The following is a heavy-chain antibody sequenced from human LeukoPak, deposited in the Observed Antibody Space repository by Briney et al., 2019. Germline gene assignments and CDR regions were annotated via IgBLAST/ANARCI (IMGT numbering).Heavy chain of an antibody. Sequence: SETLSLTCAVYGGSSSGYYWSWIRQPPGKGLEWIGEINHSGSTNYNPSLKSRVTISVDTSKNQFSLKLSSVTAADTAVYYCARRGFYYDILTGYRYYFDYWGQGTLVTVSS. D-gene: IGHD3-9*01. J-gene: IGHJ4*02. V-gene: IGHV4-34*01. CDR1: GGSSSGYY. CDR2: INHSGST. CDR3: ARRGFYYDILTGYRYYFDY.